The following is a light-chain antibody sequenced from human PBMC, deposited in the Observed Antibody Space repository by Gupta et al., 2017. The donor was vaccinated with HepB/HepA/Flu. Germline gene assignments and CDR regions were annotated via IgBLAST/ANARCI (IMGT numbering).Light chain of an antibody. V-gene: IGLV2-11*01. CDR2: DVD. J-gene: IGLJ2*01. CDR3: CSYVILYSLA. Sequence: QSTLTQPPSVSGPPGQSVTISCTGTSNDVGGSNYLSWYQQHPGKAPRLLIYDVDKRPSGVPDRFVGSKSGNTASLTISGLQTADEADYYCCSYVILYSLAFGGGTKVKVL. CDR1: SNDVGGSNY.